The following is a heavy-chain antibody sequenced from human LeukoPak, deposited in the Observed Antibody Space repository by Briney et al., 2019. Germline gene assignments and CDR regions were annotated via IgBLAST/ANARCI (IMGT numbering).Heavy chain of an antibody. CDR2: MNPNSGAT. Sequence: ASVKVSCEASGYTFTSYYMHWVRQAPGQGLEWMGWMNPNSGATSYAQKFQGRVTMTRDTSSSTAYMELSWLTSDDTAVYYCARDPTNWIDYWGQGTLVTVSS. CDR1: GYTFTSYY. J-gene: IGHJ4*02. V-gene: IGHV1-2*02. CDR3: ARDPTNWIDY. D-gene: IGHD1-1*01.